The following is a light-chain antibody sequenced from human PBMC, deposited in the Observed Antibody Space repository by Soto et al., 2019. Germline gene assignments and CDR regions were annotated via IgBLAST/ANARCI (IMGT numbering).Light chain of an antibody. Sequence: QSVLTQPPSASGTPGQRVTISCSGSSSNIGSNTVNWYQQLPGTAPKLLIYRNHQRPSGVPDRFSGSKSGTSASLAISGLQSEDEADYYCAAGDDSLNGPVFGGGTKLTVL. CDR3: AAGDDSLNGPV. V-gene: IGLV1-44*01. CDR2: RNH. CDR1: SSNIGSNT. J-gene: IGLJ2*01.